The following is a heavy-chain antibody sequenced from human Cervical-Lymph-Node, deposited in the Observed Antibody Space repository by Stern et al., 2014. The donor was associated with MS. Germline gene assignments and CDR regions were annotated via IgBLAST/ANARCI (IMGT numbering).Heavy chain of an antibody. CDR1: GGTFINHA. CDR3: ARDNDDNGMDV. Sequence: QVQLMQSGAEVKKPGSSVKVSRKASGGTFINHAISWVRQAPGQGLEWMGGFIPIFGSTHYAQKFQGRVTISADESASTAYMELSSLRSQDTAVYFCARDNDDNGMDVWGQGTTVIVSS. CDR2: FIPIFGST. D-gene: IGHD2-8*01. J-gene: IGHJ6*02. V-gene: IGHV1-69*01.